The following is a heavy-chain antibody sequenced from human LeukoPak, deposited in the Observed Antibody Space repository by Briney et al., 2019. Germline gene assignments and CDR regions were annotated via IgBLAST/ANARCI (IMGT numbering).Heavy chain of an antibody. Sequence: SETLSLTCNVSGGSISGYHWSWIRQPPGKGLEWLGYIYYSGSSNYNPSLKSRVTISADTSKNQFSLKLSSVTAADTAVYYCAGVLRSNDAFDIWGQGTMVTVSS. CDR1: GGSISGYH. V-gene: IGHV4-59*01. D-gene: IGHD3-3*01. CDR3: AGVLRSNDAFDI. J-gene: IGHJ3*02. CDR2: IYYSGSS.